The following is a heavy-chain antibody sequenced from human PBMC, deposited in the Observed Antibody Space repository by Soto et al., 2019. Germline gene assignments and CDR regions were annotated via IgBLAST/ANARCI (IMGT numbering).Heavy chain of an antibody. V-gene: IGHV3-33*01. CDR2: MWYDGSNK. CDR3: AREVSGSSYYDY. J-gene: IGHJ4*02. CDR1: GFTFSSSV. Sequence: QPGGSLRLSCVASGFTFSSSVIHWVRQAPGKGLEWVAVMWYDGSNKNYADSVKGRFTISRDNSKNTQYLQMNSLRADDTAVYYCAREVSGSSYYDYWGQGTLVTVSS. D-gene: IGHD3-22*01.